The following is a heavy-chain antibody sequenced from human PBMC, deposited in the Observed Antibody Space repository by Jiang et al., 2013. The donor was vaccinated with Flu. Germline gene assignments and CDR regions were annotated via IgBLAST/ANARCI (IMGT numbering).Heavy chain of an antibody. V-gene: IGHV4-59*01. J-gene: IGHJ6*02. CDR3: ARSHCSGGSCYGLGYYYYGMDV. CDR2: IYYSGST. CDR1: GGSISSYY. D-gene: IGHD2-15*01. Sequence: GSGLVKPSETLSLTCTVSGGSISSYYWSWIRQPPGKGLEWIGYIYYSGSTNYNPSLKSRVTISVDTSKNQFSLKLSSVTAADTAVYYCARSHCSGGSCYGLGYYYYGMDVWGQGTTVTVSS.